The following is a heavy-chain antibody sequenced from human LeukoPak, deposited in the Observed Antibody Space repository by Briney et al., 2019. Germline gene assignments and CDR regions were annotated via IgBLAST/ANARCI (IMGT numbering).Heavy chain of an antibody. CDR3: AKEKEDLNWGITRVFDY. CDR1: GFTFSSYA. Sequence: GGSLRLSCAASGFTFSSYAMSWVRQAPGKGLEWVSAISGSGGSTYYADSVKGRFTISRDNSKNTLYLQMNSLRAEDTAVYYCAKEKEDLNWGITRVFDYWGQGTLVTVSS. J-gene: IGHJ4*02. D-gene: IGHD7-27*01. CDR2: ISGSGGST. V-gene: IGHV3-23*01.